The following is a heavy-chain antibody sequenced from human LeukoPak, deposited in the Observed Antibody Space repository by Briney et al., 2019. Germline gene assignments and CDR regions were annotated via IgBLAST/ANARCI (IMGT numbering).Heavy chain of an antibody. J-gene: IGHJ4*02. D-gene: IGHD6-13*01. V-gene: IGHV5-51*01. CDR1: GYSFTTYW. CDR3: ATVIGAAGGSSY. Sequence: GESLKISCKGSGYSFTTYWIGWARQMPGKGLEWMGIIYPGDSDTRYSPSFKGQVIISADKSISTAYLQWSSLKASDTAMYYCATVIGAAGGSSYWGQGTQVTASS. CDR2: IYPGDSDT.